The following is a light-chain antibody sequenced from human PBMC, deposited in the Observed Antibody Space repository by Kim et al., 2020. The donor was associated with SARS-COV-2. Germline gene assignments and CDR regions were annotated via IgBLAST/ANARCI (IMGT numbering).Light chain of an antibody. J-gene: IGLJ2*01. Sequence: QSMTVSYTGTNSDVGGYNLVSWYQQHPGKAPKLVSYEVSKRPSGVSKRFSGSKSGNTASLTISGLQAEDEADYYCCSYEGSSTYVVFGGGTQLSVL. CDR2: EVS. V-gene: IGLV2-23*02. CDR1: NSDVGGYNL. CDR3: CSYEGSSTYVV.